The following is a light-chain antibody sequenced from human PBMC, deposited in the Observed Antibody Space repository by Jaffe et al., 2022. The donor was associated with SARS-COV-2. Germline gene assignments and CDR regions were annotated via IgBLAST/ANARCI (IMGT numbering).Light chain of an antibody. CDR1: SSDVGGYDS. J-gene: IGLJ1*01. CDR3: SSHTTSGTYV. CDR2: GVS. Sequence: QSALTQPASVSGSPGQSITISCTGTSSDVGGYDSVSWYQQFPGKAPSLMIYGVSDRPSGVSNRFSGSKSGNTASLTISGLQVEDEADYYCSSHTTSGTYVFGSGTKVTVL. V-gene: IGLV2-14*01.